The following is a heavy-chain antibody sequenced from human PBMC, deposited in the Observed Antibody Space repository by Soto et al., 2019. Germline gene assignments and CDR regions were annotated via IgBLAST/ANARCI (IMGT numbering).Heavy chain of an antibody. CDR3: ARGYGIAARLSFFDY. J-gene: IGHJ4*02. CDR2: IYYSGST. D-gene: IGHD6-6*01. Sequence: SETLSLTCTVSGGSVSSGSYYWSWIRQPPGKGLEWIGYIYYSGSTNYNPSLKSRVTISVDTSKNQFSLKLSSVTAADTAVYYCARGYGIAARLSFFDYWGQGTLVTVSS. CDR1: GGSVSSGSYY. V-gene: IGHV4-61*01.